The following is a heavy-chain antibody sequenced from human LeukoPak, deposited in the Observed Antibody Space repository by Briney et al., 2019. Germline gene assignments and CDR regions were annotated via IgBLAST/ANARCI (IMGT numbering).Heavy chain of an antibody. Sequence: PGGSLRLSCTTSGFTFTNYGINWVRQAPGKGLEWVAAIWYDGSKTSYTDSVKGRFTTSRDNAKNSLYLQLNSLRAEDTAVYYCASLIKIEAWGQGTLVTVSS. CDR1: GFTFTNYG. V-gene: IGHV3-33*01. CDR3: ASLIKIEA. CDR2: IWYDGSKT. J-gene: IGHJ5*02.